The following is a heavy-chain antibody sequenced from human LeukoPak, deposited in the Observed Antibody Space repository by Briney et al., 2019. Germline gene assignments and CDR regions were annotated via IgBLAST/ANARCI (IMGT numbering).Heavy chain of an antibody. V-gene: IGHV4-59*01. J-gene: IGHJ4*02. CDR3: ARAPNDYGDHLTNYFDY. D-gene: IGHD4-17*01. CDR1: GGSISSYY. Sequence: KPSETLSLTCTVSGGSISSYYWSWIRQPPGKGLEWIGYIYYSGSTNYNPTLKSRVTISVDTSKKQFSLKLSSVTAADTAVYYCARAPNDYGDHLTNYFDYWGQGTLVTVSS. CDR2: IYYSGST.